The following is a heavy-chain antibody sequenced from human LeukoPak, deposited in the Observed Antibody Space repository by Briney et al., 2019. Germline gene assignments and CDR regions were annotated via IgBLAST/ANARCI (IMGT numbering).Heavy chain of an antibody. Sequence: SETLSLTCTVSGGSISSSSYYWGWIRQPPGKGLEWIGSIYHSGSTYYNPSLKSRVTISVDTSKNQSSLKLSSVTAADTAVYYCARSIAVAGTNWFDPWGQGTLVTVSS. CDR3: ARSIAVAGTNWFDP. D-gene: IGHD6-19*01. V-gene: IGHV4-39*07. J-gene: IGHJ5*02. CDR1: GGSISSSSYY. CDR2: IYHSGST.